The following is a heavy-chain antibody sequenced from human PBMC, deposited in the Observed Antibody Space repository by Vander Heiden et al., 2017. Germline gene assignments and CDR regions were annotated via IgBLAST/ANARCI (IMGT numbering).Heavy chain of an antibody. J-gene: IGHJ5*02. D-gene: IGHD6-13*01. CDR2: IYYSGST. V-gene: IGHV4-31*03. CDR1: GGSICSGGYY. CDR3: ARVGTYSSPLEKIDP. Sequence: QVQLQESGPGLVKPSQTLSLTCTVSGGSICSGGYYWSWIRQHPGKGLEWIGYIYYSGSTYYNPSLKSRVTISVDTSKNQFSLKLSSVTAADTAVYYCARVGTYSSPLEKIDPWGQGTLVTVSS.